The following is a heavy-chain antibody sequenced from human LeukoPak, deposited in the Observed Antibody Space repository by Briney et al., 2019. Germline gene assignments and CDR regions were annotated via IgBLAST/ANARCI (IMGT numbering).Heavy chain of an antibody. CDR2: IWYDGSHK. D-gene: IGHD3-10*01. CDR3: ARDVGNFGSGSSYFDS. CDR1: GFTFSSYG. V-gene: IGHV3-33*01. Sequence: PGGSLRLSCAASGFTFSSYGMHWVRQAPGKGLEWVTVIWYDGSHKYYADSVKGRFTISRDNSKNTLSLQMNSLRAEDTAVYYCARDVGNFGSGSSYFDSWGQGTLVTVSS. J-gene: IGHJ4*02.